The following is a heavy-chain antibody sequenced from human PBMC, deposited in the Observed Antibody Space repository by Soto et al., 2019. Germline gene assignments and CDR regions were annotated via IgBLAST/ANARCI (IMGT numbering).Heavy chain of an antibody. V-gene: IGHV4-34*01. Sequence: QVQLQQWGAGLLKPSETLSLTCAVYGGSFSGYYWSWIRQPPGKGLEWIGEINHSGSTNYNPSLKSRVTISVDTSKNQFSLKLSSVTAADTAVYYCARQGAWRAFDIWGQGTMVTVSS. CDR1: GGSFSGYY. CDR3: ARQGAWRAFDI. CDR2: INHSGST. D-gene: IGHD3-16*01. J-gene: IGHJ3*02.